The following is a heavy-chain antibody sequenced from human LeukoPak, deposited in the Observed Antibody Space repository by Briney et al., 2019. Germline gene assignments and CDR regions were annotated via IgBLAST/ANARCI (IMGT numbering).Heavy chain of an antibody. D-gene: IGHD6-13*01. V-gene: IGHV1-69*04. CDR3: ARDPLRYSSSPGRYNWFDP. CDR1: GGTFSSYT. Sequence: GASVKVSCKASGGTFSSYTISWVRQAPGQGLEWMGRIIPILGIANYAQKFQGRVTMTTDTSTSTAYMELRSLRSDDTAVYYCARDPLRYSSSPGRYNWFDPWGQGTLVTVSS. J-gene: IGHJ5*02. CDR2: IIPILGIA.